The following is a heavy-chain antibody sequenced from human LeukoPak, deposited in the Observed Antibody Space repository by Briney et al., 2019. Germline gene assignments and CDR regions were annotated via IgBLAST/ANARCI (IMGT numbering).Heavy chain of an antibody. CDR3: ARAFYDYDSSGSPGVYYIDV. Sequence: PGGSLRLSCPASGFTFSSCRMHWLRQAPGKGLVWVSRINSDGSSTSYADSVKGRFTISRDNAKNTLYLQMNSLRAEDTDVYYCARAFYDYDSSGSPGVYYIDVWGKGTTVTVSS. CDR2: INSDGSST. D-gene: IGHD3-22*01. V-gene: IGHV3-74*01. J-gene: IGHJ6*03. CDR1: GFTFSSCR.